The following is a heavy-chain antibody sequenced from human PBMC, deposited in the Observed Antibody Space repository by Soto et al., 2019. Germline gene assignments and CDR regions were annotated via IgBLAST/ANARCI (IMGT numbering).Heavy chain of an antibody. CDR3: AHRRKNYDIMTGYYQKWFDP. D-gene: IGHD3-9*01. Sequence: QITLKESGPTLVKPTQTLTLTCSFSGFSLSTSGVGVGWIRQPPGKALEWLAVIYADDDKRYNPSLKRRLTIAKDTSKNQVVLTMTNMDPVDTGTYYCAHRRKNYDIMTGYYQKWFDPWGQGTLVTVSS. CDR1: GFSLSTSGVG. CDR2: IYADDDK. V-gene: IGHV2-5*02. J-gene: IGHJ5*02.